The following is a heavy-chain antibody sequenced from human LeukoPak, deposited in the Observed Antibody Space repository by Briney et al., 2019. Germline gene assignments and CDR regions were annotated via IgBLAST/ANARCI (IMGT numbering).Heavy chain of an antibody. Sequence: GGSLRLSCAASGFTFSSYWMSWVRQAPGKGLEWVSRIYSDQSSTYYADSVKGRFTISRDNAKNTLYLQMNSLRAEDTAMYYYARVSGSRNYYFGAFDIWGQGTMVTVSS. CDR1: GFTFSSYW. J-gene: IGHJ3*02. CDR2: IYSDQSST. D-gene: IGHD3-10*01. V-gene: IGHV3-74*01. CDR3: ARVSGSRNYYFGAFDI.